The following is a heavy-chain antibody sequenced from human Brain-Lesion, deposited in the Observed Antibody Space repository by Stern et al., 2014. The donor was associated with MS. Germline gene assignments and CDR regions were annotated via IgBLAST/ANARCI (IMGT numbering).Heavy chain of an antibody. Sequence: QVQLVESGPGLVKPSETLSLTCTVAGGSVSSTSYAWAWIRQPPGKGLEWIGTIYYSGDTYYSPSLKSRLTISLDTSKNQFSLQLSSVTAADTAVYYCAGEEDIRYCSGGSCTGNWFDPWGQGTLVTVSS. CDR2: IYYSGDT. V-gene: IGHV4-39*01. CDR3: AGEEDIRYCSGGSCTGNWFDP. J-gene: IGHJ5*02. D-gene: IGHD2-15*01. CDR1: GGSVSSTSYA.